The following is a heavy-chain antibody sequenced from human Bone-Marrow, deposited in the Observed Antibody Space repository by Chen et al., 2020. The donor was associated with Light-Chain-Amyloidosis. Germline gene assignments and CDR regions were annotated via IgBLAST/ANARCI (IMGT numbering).Heavy chain of an antibody. CDR1: GASVSSDYHY. CDR3: VRRDVRWHIDF. Sequence: QVQLQESGPGLVNPSWTLSLTCTVAGASVSSDYHYWTWIRQPPGDRLEWIGYIYYTGSTKYNPSLESRIAISIDTSKNQFSLKVNSVTAADTAVYYCVRRDVRWHIDFWGQGALVTVSS. CDR2: IYYTGST. D-gene: IGHD6-13*01. V-gene: IGHV4-61*01. J-gene: IGHJ4*02.